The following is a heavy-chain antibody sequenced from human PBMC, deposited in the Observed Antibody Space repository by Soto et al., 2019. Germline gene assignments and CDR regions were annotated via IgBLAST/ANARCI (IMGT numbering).Heavy chain of an antibody. J-gene: IGHJ1*01. Sequence: GASVKVSCKASGGTFSSYTISWVRQAPGQGLEWMGRIIPILGIANYAQKFQGRVTITADKSTSTAYMELSSLRSEDTALYYCASPRYSGYDSAEYFQHWGQGTLVTVSS. CDR1: GGTFSSYT. CDR2: IIPILGIA. CDR3: ASPRYSGYDSAEYFQH. V-gene: IGHV1-69*02. D-gene: IGHD5-12*01.